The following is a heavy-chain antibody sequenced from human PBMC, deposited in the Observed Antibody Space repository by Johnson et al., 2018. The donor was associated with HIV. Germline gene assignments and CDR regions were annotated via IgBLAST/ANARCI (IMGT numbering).Heavy chain of an antibody. CDR2: ISNERGDE. Sequence: QVQLVESGGGVVQPGRSLRLSCAASGFTFSNYVMHWVRQAPGNGLEWVTVISNERGDEYYADSVQGRFTIPRDNSKNTLDLQMHSLRTEDTAYYYCARDLPGIYDAFDLWGQGTKVTISS. V-gene: IGHV3-30*14. CDR1: GFTFSNYV. CDR3: ARDLPGIYDAFDL. J-gene: IGHJ3*01. D-gene: IGHD1-26*01.